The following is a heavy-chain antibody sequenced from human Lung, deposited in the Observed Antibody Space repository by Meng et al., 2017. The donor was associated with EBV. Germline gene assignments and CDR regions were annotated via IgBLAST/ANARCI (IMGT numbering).Heavy chain of an antibody. CDR1: GGTFSRYP. D-gene: IGHD2/OR15-2a*01. Sequence: QAQLVQSGAEVKRPGSSVKVSCKDSGGTFSRYPINWLRQAPGQGLEWMAEIHPKFATTNFAQNFQGRVTLSADESSTTVYMELTSLRSEDTAVYYCAQQLLPMGAFFQHWGQGTLVTVSS. CDR2: IHPKFATT. V-gene: IGHV1-69*01. CDR3: AQQLLPMGAFFQH. J-gene: IGHJ1*01.